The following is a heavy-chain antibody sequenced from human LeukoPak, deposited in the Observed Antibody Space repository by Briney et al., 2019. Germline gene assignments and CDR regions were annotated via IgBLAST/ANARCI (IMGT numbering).Heavy chain of an antibody. V-gene: IGHV1-2*02. D-gene: IGHD3-9*01. J-gene: IGHJ4*02. Sequence: ASVKVSFKASGYTFTGYYMHWGRQAPGPGMEWVGWINPNSAGTKYGQKFQARVTMTRNTSISTAYMELSRLRSDDTAVYYCAIFTGYYNDYWGQGTLVTVSS. CDR1: GYTFTGYY. CDR3: AIFTGYYNDY. CDR2: INPNSAGT.